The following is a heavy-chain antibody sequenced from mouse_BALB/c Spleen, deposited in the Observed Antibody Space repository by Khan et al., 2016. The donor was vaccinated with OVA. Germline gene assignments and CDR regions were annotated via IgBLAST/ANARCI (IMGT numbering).Heavy chain of an antibody. CDR2: IYPGDGNT. D-gene: IGHD1-1*01. J-gene: IGHJ2*01. Sequence: VQLQESGTELARPGASVNLSCKASGYTFTGYWMQWVKQRPRQGLEWIGAIYPGDGNTRYTQKFKGKATLTADKSSSTAYMQLSSLASEDSAVYYCARGGITTGYFDYWGQGTTLTVSS. CDR1: GYTFTGYW. V-gene: IGHV1-87*01. CDR3: ARGGITTGYFDY.